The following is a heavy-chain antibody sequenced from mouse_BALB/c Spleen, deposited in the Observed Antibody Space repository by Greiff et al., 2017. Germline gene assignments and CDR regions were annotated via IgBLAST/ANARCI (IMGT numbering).Heavy chain of an antibody. CDR2: ISSGGYT. V-gene: IGHV5-6-5*01. Sequence: EVQLVESGGGLVKPGGSLKLSCAASGFTFSSYAMSWVRQIPEKRLEWVASISSGGYTYYPDSVKGRFTIPRDNARNILYLQMSSLRSEDTAMYYCARGDGGIDYWGQGTTLTVSS. CDR3: ARGDGGIDY. J-gene: IGHJ2*01. CDR1: GFTFSSYA.